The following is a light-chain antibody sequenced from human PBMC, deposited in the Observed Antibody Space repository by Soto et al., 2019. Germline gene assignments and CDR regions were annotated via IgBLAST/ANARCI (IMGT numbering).Light chain of an antibody. CDR1: QSVSSN. J-gene: IGKJ5*01. Sequence: EIVMTQSPATLSVSPWERATLSCRASQSVSSNLAWYQQKSGQSPRLLIYDVSTRATGVPARFSGTGSETDFTLTISGLQSDDSAVYFCQQYNNWPFSLGQGTRLEIK. CDR2: DVS. V-gene: IGKV3-15*01. CDR3: QQYNNWPFS.